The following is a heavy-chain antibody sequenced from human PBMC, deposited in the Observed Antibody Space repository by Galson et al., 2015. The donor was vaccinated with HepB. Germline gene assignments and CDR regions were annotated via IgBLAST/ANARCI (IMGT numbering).Heavy chain of an antibody. V-gene: IGHV1-24*01. CDR1: GHTLSELS. J-gene: IGHJ4*02. CDR3: ATDFSGGDDYFDY. CDR2: FDPADGET. D-gene: IGHD6-19*01. Sequence: SVKVSCKVSGHTLSELSIHWVRQAPGKGPEWMGGFDPADGETFYAQKLQGRVTMTEDTSTDTAYMELSSLTSEDTAVYYCATDFSGGDDYFDYWGQGTLVTVSS.